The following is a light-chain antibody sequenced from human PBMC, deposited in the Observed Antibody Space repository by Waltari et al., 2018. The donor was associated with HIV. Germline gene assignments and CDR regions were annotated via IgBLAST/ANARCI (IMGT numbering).Light chain of an antibody. CDR3: LLYYGGYQPWV. CDR1: TGAVTRGYF. CDR2: NTN. J-gene: IGLJ3*02. Sequence: TVVTQEPSLTVYPGGTVTLTGASSTGAVTRGYFANWFQQKPGQAPRALIYNTNNKHARTPARFSGSLLGGKAALTLSGVQPEDEAEYYCLLYYGGYQPWVFGGGTKVTVL. V-gene: IGLV7-43*01.